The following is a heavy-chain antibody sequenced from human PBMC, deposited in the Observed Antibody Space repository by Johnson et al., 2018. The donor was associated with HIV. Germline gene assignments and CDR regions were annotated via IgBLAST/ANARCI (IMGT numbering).Heavy chain of an antibody. V-gene: IGHV3-30*03. J-gene: IGHJ3*02. CDR1: GFTFSDYY. CDR2: ISYDGSNK. D-gene: IGHD3-10*01. CDR3: ARVVRGGDAFDI. Sequence: VQVVESGGGLVKPGGSLRLSCAASGFTFSDYYMSWIRQAPGKGLEWVAVISYDGSNKYYADSVKGRFTISRDNSKNTLYLQMNSLRAEDTALYYCARVVRGGDAFDIWGQGTMVTVSS.